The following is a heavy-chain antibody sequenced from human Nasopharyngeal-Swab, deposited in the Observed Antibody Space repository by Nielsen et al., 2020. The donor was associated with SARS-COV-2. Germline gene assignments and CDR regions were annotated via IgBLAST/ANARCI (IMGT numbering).Heavy chain of an antibody. CDR1: GVSISSGGYF. Sequence: SETLSLTCTVSGVSISSGGYFWSWIRQHPGKGLEWIGYIHYTGNTYYNPSLERRLTISLDTSQNQFSLRLSSVTAADTVVYYCAREVIEQAVSDAFDFWGQGTMVTVSS. D-gene: IGHD3-16*02. CDR3: AREVIEQAVSDAFDF. V-gene: IGHV4-31*03. J-gene: IGHJ3*01. CDR2: IHYTGNT.